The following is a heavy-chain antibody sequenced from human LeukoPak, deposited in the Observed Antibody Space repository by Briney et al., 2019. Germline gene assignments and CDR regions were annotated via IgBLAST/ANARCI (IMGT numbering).Heavy chain of an antibody. CDR3: ASVLSRSGGY. D-gene: IGHD3-3*01. Sequence: GGSLRLSCAASGFTFSSYAVHWVRQAPGKGLEWVAVISYDGSNKYYADSVKGRFTISRDNSKNTLYLQMNSLRAEDTAVYYCASVLSRSGGYWGQGTLVTVSS. CDR2: ISYDGSNK. CDR1: GFTFSSYA. V-gene: IGHV3-30-3*01. J-gene: IGHJ4*02.